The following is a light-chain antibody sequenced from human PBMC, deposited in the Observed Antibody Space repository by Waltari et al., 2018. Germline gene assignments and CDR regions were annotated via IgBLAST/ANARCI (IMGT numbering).Light chain of an antibody. CDR2: GAS. CDR3: QHYVRLPAT. Sequence: EIVLTQSPGTLSLSPGERATLSCRASQSVVGTLAWYQQKPGQAPRLLLYGASIRAPGTPDRFSVTGSGTDFSLTISRLEPEDFAVYYCQHYVRLPATFGQGTKVEIK. CDR1: QSVVGT. J-gene: IGKJ1*01. V-gene: IGKV3-20*01.